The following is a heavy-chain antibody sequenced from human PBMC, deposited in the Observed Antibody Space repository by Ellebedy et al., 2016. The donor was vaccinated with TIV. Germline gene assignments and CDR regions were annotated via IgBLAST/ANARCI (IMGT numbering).Heavy chain of an antibody. Sequence: GESLKISCETSGFRFNTYWMSWVRQAPGKGLEWVANIKQDGSEKYYVGSVEGRFIISRDNANNSLSLRINNPRAEDTAVNYCARSGSTSWYFDLWGRGTLVTVSS. D-gene: IGHD1-7*01. J-gene: IGHJ2*01. CDR1: GFRFNTYW. CDR3: ARSGSTSWYFDL. V-gene: IGHV3-7*03. CDR2: IKQDGSEK.